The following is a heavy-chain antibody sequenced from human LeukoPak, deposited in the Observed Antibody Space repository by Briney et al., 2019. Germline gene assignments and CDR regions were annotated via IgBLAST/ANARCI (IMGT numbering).Heavy chain of an antibody. D-gene: IGHD6-6*01. J-gene: IGHJ4*02. Sequence: SETLSLTCAVYGGSFSGYYRSWIRQPPGKGLEWIGEINHSGSTNYNPSLKSRVTISVDTSKNQFSLKLSSVTAADTAVYYCALYSSLIPGFDYWGQGTLVTVSS. CDR3: ALYSSLIPGFDY. CDR1: GGSFSGYY. V-gene: IGHV4-34*01. CDR2: INHSGST.